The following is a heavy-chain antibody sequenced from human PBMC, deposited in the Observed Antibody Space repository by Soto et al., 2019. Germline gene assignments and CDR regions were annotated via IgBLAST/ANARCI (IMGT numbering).Heavy chain of an antibody. V-gene: IGHV1-18*01. D-gene: IGHD3-3*01. CDR2: ISAYNGNT. Sequence: ASVKVSCKASGYTFTSYGISWVRQAPGQGLEWMGWISAYNGNTNYAQKLQGRVTMTTDTSTSTAYMELSSLRSEDTAVYYCARPYDFWSGRYPSYYYYGMDVWGQGTTVTVSS. CDR3: ARPYDFWSGRYPSYYYYGMDV. J-gene: IGHJ6*02. CDR1: GYTFTSYG.